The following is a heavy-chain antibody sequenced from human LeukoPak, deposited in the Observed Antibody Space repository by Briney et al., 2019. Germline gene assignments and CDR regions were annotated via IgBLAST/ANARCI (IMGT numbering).Heavy chain of an antibody. CDR3: ARHYGP. CDR2: IYYSGST. V-gene: IGHV4-39*01. Sequence: SGXXWSWIRQPPGKGLEWIGSIYYSGSTYYNPSLKSRVTISVDTSKNQFSLKLNSVTATDTAVYYCARHYGPWGQGTLVTVSS. J-gene: IGHJ4*02. D-gene: IGHD3-10*01. CDR1: SGXX.